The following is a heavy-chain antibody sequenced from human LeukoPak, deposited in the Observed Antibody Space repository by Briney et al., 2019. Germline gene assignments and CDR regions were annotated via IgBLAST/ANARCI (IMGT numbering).Heavy chain of an antibody. CDR3: ARHRPNSIAARPTYYYYMDV. V-gene: IGHV5-51*01. CDR2: IYPGDSDT. CDR1: GYSFTSYW. J-gene: IGHJ6*03. Sequence: GESLKISCKGSGYSFTSYWIGWVRQMPGKGLEWMGIIYPGDSDTRYSPSFQGQVTISADKSISTAYLQWSSLKASDTAMYYCARHRPNSIAARPTYYYYMDVWGKGTTVTVSS. D-gene: IGHD6-6*01.